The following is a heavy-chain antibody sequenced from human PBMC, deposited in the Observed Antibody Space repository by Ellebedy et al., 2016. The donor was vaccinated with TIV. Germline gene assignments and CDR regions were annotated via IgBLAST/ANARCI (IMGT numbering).Heavy chain of an antibody. CDR1: GYTFTGYY. J-gene: IGHJ4*02. Sequence: ASVKVSCXASGYTFTGYYMHWVRQAPGQGLEWMGWINPNSGGTNYAQKFQGWVTMTRDTSTSTVYMELSSLRSEDTAVYYCARDLYYYDSSGYYEGGADYWGQGTLVTVSS. CDR3: ARDLYYYDSSGYYEGGADY. V-gene: IGHV1-2*04. CDR2: INPNSGGT. D-gene: IGHD3-22*01.